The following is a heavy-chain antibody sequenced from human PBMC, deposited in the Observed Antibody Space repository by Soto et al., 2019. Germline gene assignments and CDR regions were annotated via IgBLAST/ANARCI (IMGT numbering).Heavy chain of an antibody. Sequence: GESLKISCKGSGYSFTSYWISWVRQMPGKGLEWMGRIDPSDSYTNYSPSFQGHVTISADKSISTAYLQWSSLKASDTAMYYCAGLHCSGGSCYDYYYYGMDVWGQGTTVTVSS. D-gene: IGHD2-15*01. V-gene: IGHV5-10-1*01. CDR1: GYSFTSYW. J-gene: IGHJ6*02. CDR2: IDPSDSYT. CDR3: AGLHCSGGSCYDYYYYGMDV.